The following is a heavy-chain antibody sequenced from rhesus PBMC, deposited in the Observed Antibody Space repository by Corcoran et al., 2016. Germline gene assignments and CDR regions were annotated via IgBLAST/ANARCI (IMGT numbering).Heavy chain of an antibody. Sequence: QVQLQESGPGLVKPSETLSLTCAVSGGSISDDYYWSWIRQPPGKGLEWIGYIYGGGGSTNYNPSLKNRVTISIDTSKNQFSLKLSSVTAADTAVYYCARDSTIVVVKFWGQGVLVTVSS. CDR3: ARDSTIVVVKF. D-gene: IGHD3-16*01. CDR2: IYGGGGST. V-gene: IGHV4-106*01. CDR1: GGSISDDYY. J-gene: IGHJ4*01.